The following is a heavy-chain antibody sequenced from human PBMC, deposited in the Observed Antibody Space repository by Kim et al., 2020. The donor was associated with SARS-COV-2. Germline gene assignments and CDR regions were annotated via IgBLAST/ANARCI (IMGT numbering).Heavy chain of an antibody. Sequence: YPEYVKGRYTIPQDNAKHSLYLQMNSLRAEDTAVYYCARDLVYHTVTTDYWGQGTLVTVSS. J-gene: IGHJ4*02. CDR3: ARDLVYHTVTTDY. V-gene: IGHV3-11*06. D-gene: IGHD4-17*01.